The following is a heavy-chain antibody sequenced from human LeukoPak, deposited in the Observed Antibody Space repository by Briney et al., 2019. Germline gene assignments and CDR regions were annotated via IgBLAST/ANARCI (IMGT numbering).Heavy chain of an antibody. Sequence: GGSLRLSCAASGFIFSSNYMTWVRQAPGKGLEWVSVIFSGGSTYYADSVKGRVTISRDNSKNTLYLQMNNLRGEDTAVYDCARVGPTRSDFDYWGQGTLVTVSS. V-gene: IGHV3-53*01. CDR1: GFIFSSNY. CDR2: IFSGGST. J-gene: IGHJ4*02. D-gene: IGHD1-26*01. CDR3: ARVGPTRSDFDY.